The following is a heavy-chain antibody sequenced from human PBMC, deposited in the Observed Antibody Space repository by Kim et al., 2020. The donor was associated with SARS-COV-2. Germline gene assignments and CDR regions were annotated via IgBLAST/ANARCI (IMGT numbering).Heavy chain of an antibody. Sequence: ADSVNRLLPISRDNYKNTLYLQMNSLRAETTAVYYCAKSRRVSYYSAFDYWGQGTLVTVSS. J-gene: IGHJ4*02. V-gene: IGHV3-30*02. CDR3: AKSRRVSYYSAFDY. D-gene: IGHD1-26*01.